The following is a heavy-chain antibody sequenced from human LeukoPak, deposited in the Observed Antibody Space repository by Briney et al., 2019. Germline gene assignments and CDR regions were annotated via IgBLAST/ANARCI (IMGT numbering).Heavy chain of an antibody. D-gene: IGHD6-13*01. J-gene: IGHJ6*03. Sequence: ASVKVSCKASGYTFTSYDINWVRQATGQGLEWMGWMNPKSGNTGYAQKFQGRVTMTRNTSISTAYMELSSLRSEDTAVYYCARARIAAAGYYMDVWGKGTTVTVSS. V-gene: IGHV1-8*01. CDR1: GYTFTSYD. CDR2: MNPKSGNT. CDR3: ARARIAAAGYYMDV.